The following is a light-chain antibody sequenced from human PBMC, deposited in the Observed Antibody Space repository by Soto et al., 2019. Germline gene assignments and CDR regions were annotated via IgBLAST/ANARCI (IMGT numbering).Light chain of an antibody. Sequence: DIQMTQSPSYMSASVGDRVTITCRASQSISSYLNWYQQKPGKAPKLLIYAASSLQSGVPSRFSGSGSGTDFTLTISSLQPEDFATYYCQQSYSTPPITFGQGTRLE. CDR3: QQSYSTPPIT. J-gene: IGKJ5*01. V-gene: IGKV1-39*01. CDR1: QSISSY. CDR2: AAS.